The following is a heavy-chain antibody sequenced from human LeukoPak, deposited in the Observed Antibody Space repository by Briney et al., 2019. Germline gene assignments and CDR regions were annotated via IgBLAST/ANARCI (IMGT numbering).Heavy chain of an antibody. CDR2: ISAYNGNT. CDR3: ARDSPAYCGGDCSY. D-gene: IGHD2-21*02. V-gene: IGHV1-18*01. CDR1: GYTFTSYG. J-gene: IGHJ4*02. Sequence: ASVKVSRKASGYTFTSYGISWVRQAPGQGLEWMGWISAYNGNTNYAQKLQGRVTMTTDTSTSTAYMELRSLRSDDTAVYYCARDSPAYCGGDCSYWGQGTLVTVSS.